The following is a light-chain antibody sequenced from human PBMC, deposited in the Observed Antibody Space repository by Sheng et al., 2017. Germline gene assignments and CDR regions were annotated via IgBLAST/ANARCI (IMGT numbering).Light chain of an antibody. CDR3: CAYAGYSTFV. CDR2: EVS. J-gene: IGLJ1*01. V-gene: IGLV2-23*02. Sequence: QSALTQPASVSGSPGQSITISCTATSSDVGGFNLVSWYQQHPDKAPKLLISEVSKRPSGVSNRFSGSKSGNTASLTISGLQAEDEADYYCCAYAGYSTFVFGTGTTVTV. CDR1: SSDVGGFNL.